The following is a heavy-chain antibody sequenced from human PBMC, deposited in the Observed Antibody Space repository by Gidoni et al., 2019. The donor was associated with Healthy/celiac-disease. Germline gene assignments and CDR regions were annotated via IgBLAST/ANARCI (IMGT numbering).Heavy chain of an antibody. CDR2: IYYSAST. D-gene: IGHD2-2*01. V-gene: IGHV4-31*03. Sequence: QVQLQESGPGLVKPSQTLSLTCTVSGCSISRGVYYWSWIRQHPGKGLEWIGYIYYSASTYYNPSLKSRVTISVDTSKNQFSLKLSSVTAADTAGYYCARGVSDCSSTSCYRPWFDPWGQGTLVTVSS. CDR1: GCSISRGVYY. CDR3: ARGVSDCSSTSCYRPWFDP. J-gene: IGHJ5*02.